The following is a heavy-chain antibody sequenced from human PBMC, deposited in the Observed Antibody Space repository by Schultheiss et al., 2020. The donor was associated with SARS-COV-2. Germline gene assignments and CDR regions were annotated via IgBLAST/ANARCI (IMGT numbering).Heavy chain of an antibody. CDR3: ARGFVVSGPYTAMGEFDP. J-gene: IGHJ5*02. CDR2: IYYTGST. CDR1: GGSVSDYY. D-gene: IGHD5-18*01. Sequence: SQTLSLTCTVSGGSVSDYYWSWFRQPPGKGLEWIGYIYYTGSTYYNPSLKSRVTISVDTSKNQFSLKLSSVTAADTAVYYCARGFVVSGPYTAMGEFDPWGQGTLVTVSS. V-gene: IGHV4-59*02.